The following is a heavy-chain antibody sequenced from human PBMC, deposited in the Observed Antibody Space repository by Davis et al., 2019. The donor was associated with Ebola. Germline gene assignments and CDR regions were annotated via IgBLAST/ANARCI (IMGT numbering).Heavy chain of an antibody. CDR2: IDPSGATI. J-gene: IGHJ4*02. CDR1: GFTFSYTE. D-gene: IGHD3-3*01. V-gene: IGHV3-48*03. Sequence: GGSLRLSCAVSGFTFSYTEMTWVRQTPGKGLEWLSYIDPSGATIHYADSVKGRFTISRDNAKNSLYLQMNSLRAEDTAVYYCARAPRITIFGVHFDYWGQGTLVTVSS. CDR3: ARAPRITIFGVHFDY.